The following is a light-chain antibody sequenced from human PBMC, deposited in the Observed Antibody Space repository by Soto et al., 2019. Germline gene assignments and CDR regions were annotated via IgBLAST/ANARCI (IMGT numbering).Light chain of an antibody. CDR2: ANN. Sequence: QSVLTQPPSVSGAPGQRVTISCTGSSSNIGAGHDVHWYQHLPGTVPKLLIFANNNRPSGVPDRFSGSKSGTSASLAITGLQAEDEADYYCQSYDTSLSGPVVFGGGTKVTVL. J-gene: IGLJ2*01. CDR3: QSYDTSLSGPVV. V-gene: IGLV1-40*01. CDR1: SSNIGAGHD.